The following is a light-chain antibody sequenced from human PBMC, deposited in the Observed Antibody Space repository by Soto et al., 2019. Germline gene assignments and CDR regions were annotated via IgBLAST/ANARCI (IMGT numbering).Light chain of an antibody. V-gene: IGKV1-13*02. Sequence: AIQLTQSPSSLSASVGDRVTITCRASQGISSALAWYQQKPEKSPNLLIYDVSSLESGVPSRFSGSGSGTDFTLTISSLQPEDFATYYCKQFNTYPALTFGGGTKVEIK. CDR2: DVS. CDR1: QGISSA. J-gene: IGKJ4*01. CDR3: KQFNTYPALT.